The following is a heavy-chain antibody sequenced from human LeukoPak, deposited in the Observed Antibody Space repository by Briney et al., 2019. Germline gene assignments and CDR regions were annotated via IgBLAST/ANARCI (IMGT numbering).Heavy chain of an antibody. V-gene: IGHV1-2*02. Sequence: ASVKVSCKASGYTFTGYYMHWVRQAPGQGLEWMGWINPNSGGTNYAQKFQERVTITRDMSTSTAYMELSSLRSEDTAVYYCAASPNYDFWSGYYTEAFDIWGQGTMVTVSS. CDR2: INPNSGGT. CDR1: GYTFTGYY. J-gene: IGHJ3*02. CDR3: AASPNYDFWSGYYTEAFDI. D-gene: IGHD3-3*01.